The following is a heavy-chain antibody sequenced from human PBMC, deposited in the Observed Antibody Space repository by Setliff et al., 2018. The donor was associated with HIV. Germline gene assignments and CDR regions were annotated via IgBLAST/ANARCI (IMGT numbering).Heavy chain of an antibody. Sequence: ETLSLTCAFYGGSLNGFYWGWIRQSPGKGLEWIGEINHRGSTNYNPSLKSRVTIRVDMSKSQFSLEVTAVTAADTAVYYCVRGWDDKVSTISAPYYYYMDVWGKGTTVTVSS. J-gene: IGHJ6*03. CDR3: VRGWDDKVSTISAPYYYYMDV. CDR2: INHRGST. CDR1: GGSLNGFY. D-gene: IGHD5-12*01. V-gene: IGHV4-34*01.